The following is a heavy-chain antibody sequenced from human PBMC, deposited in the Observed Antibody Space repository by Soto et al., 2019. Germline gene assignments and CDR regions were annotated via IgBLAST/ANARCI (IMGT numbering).Heavy chain of an antibody. J-gene: IGHJ4*02. Sequence: EVRMLESGGGLVQPEGSLRLSGEGSGFIFSDYGISWVRQSPEKGLQWVSAMSGSGGSRYYADSVKGRFTISRDNSKNTVYLQMSSLRGDDTAIYYCAKTFGSNWLLDYWGQGTLVTVSS. CDR3: AKTFGSNWLLDY. D-gene: IGHD1-26*01. V-gene: IGHV3-23*01. CDR1: GFIFSDYG. CDR2: MSGSGGSR.